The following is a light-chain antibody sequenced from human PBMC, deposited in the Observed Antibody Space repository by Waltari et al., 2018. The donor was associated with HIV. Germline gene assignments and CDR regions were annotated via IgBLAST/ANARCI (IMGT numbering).Light chain of an antibody. Sequence: SYELKQPPSVSVSPGQTARITCSGHALSKQYVYWYQQKPGLAPILVIFKDSERPSEIPERFSGSSSGTTVTLTVTGVQAQDEADYFGQSADDSGSLVVFGGGTKLIVL. V-gene: IGLV3-25*03. CDR3: QSADDSGSLVV. CDR1: ALSKQY. J-gene: IGLJ2*01. CDR2: KDS.